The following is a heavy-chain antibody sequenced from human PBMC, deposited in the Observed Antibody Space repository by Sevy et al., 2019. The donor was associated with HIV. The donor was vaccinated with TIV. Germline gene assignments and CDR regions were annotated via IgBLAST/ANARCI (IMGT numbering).Heavy chain of an antibody. J-gene: IGHJ6*03. CDR1: GFSFDSYG. V-gene: IGHV3-23*01. Sequence: GGSLRLSCAVSGFSFDSYGMTWVRQAPGKGLEWVSGISGSGTRTYYADSVKGRFIISRDNSKNTLYLQMNSLRSEDTAKNYLGERGGGHYDPDEIGYYFYYYNMDVWGKGTTVTVSS. D-gene: IGHD3-22*01. CDR2: ISGSGTRT. CDR3: GERGGGHYDPDEIGYYFYYYNMDV.